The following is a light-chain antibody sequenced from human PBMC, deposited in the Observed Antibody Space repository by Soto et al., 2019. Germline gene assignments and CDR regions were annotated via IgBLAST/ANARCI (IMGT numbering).Light chain of an antibody. CDR3: QQRNDAGMT. V-gene: IGKV3-15*01. Sequence: EIVMTQSPATLSVSPGERASLSCRASQSVSTNLAWYQQKPAQAPRLLIYGASTRATGIPGRFSGGGSGTEFTLSFSRRLYADFAAYYGQQRNDAGMTIGGGTKVDIK. J-gene: IGKJ4*01. CDR2: GAS. CDR1: QSVSTN.